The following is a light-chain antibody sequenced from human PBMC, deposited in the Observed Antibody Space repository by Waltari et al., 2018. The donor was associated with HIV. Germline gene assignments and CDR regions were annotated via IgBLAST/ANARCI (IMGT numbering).Light chain of an antibody. CDR3: QQYYSTPWT. Sequence: DIVMTQSPDSLAVSLGERATINCKSSQSVLYSSDKKNYLAWYQQKSGQPPKVLSDWAPTPESGVPVRFSGSGSGTDFTLTISSLQAEDVAVYYCQQYYSTPWTFGQGTKVEIK. CDR2: WAP. CDR1: QSVLYSSDKKNY. V-gene: IGKV4-1*01. J-gene: IGKJ1*01.